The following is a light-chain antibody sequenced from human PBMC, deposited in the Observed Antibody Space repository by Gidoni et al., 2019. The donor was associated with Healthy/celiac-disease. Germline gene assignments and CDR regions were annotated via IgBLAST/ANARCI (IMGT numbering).Light chain of an antibody. CDR3: QQYYSTPYT. CDR1: QSVLYSSNNKHY. Sequence: DIVMTQSPDSLAVSLGERATINCKSSQSVLYSSNNKHYLAWYQQKPGQPPKLLIYWASTRESGVPDRFSGSGSGTDSTLTISSLQAEDVAVYYCQQYYSTPYTFGQGTKLEIK. V-gene: IGKV4-1*01. J-gene: IGKJ2*01. CDR2: WAS.